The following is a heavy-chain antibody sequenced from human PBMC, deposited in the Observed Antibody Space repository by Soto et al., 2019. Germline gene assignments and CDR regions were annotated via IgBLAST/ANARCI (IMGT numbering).Heavy chain of an antibody. D-gene: IGHD1-7*01. Sequence: TETRSLTCAVSGGSFTSNNWWTWVRQPPGQGLEWIGEIYRTGSTNYNPSLKSRVTISLDKSENQFSLKVTSLTAADTAVYYCASRDPGTSVDYWGQGTLVTVSS. CDR1: GGSFTSNNW. CDR3: ASRDPGTSVDY. CDR2: IYRTGST. V-gene: IGHV4-4*02. J-gene: IGHJ4*02.